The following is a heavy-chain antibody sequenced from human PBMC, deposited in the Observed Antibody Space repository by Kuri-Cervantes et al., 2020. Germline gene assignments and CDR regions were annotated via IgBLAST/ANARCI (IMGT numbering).Heavy chain of an antibody. CDR3: AKEGSRYYYYGMDV. CDR2: ISYDGSNK. D-gene: IGHD3-10*01. J-gene: IGHJ6*02. V-gene: IGHV3-30*18. CDR1: GFTFSSYA. Sequence: GGSLRLSCAASGFTFSSYAMSWVRQAPGKGLEWVAVISYDGSNKYYADSVKGRFTISRDNSKNTLYLQMNSLRAEDTAVYYCAKEGSRYYYYGMDVWGQGTTVTVSS.